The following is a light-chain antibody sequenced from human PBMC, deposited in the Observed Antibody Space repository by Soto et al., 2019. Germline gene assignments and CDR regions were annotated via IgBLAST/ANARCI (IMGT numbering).Light chain of an antibody. CDR2: GAS. CDR3: QQYGSSPLT. V-gene: IGKV3-20*01. J-gene: IGKJ4*01. CDR1: QSVSSSY. Sequence: EIVLTQSPGTLSLSPGERATLSCRASQSVSSSYLAWYQQKPGQAPRLLIYGASSRATGIPDRFSGSGSRTDLTLTLSRLEPEDFAVYYCQQYGSSPLTFGGGTKVEIK.